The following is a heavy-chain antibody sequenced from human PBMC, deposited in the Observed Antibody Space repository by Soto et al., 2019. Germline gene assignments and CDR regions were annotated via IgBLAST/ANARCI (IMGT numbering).Heavy chain of an antibody. J-gene: IGHJ5*01. D-gene: IGHD6-13*01. CDR2: IYWHDEK. CDR3: AHRHPSAVGTDRYCFGS. CDR1: AFALCTRGVG. Sequence: QITLKESGPTLGKPTQTLTLTCTSSAFALCTRGVGVGWIRQPPGKALEWLALIYWHDEKRYNPSLKSRLTITKDTSKTQVVLTMTNVDPADTGTYYCAHRHPSAVGTDRYCFGSWGQGSLVTVSS. V-gene: IGHV2-5*01.